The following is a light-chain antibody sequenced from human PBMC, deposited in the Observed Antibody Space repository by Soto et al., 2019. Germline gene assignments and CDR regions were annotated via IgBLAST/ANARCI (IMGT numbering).Light chain of an antibody. CDR3: HQRSNWPPLT. Sequence: EIVLTQSPATLSLSPGEITTLSCRARQSVGGYLDWYQQKPGQAPRLLIYDAANRASGIPASFSGSASGTDFTLAISSLEPEDLAVYYCHQRSNWPPLTFGGGTKVEIK. CDR1: QSVGGY. J-gene: IGKJ4*01. CDR2: DAA. V-gene: IGKV3-11*01.